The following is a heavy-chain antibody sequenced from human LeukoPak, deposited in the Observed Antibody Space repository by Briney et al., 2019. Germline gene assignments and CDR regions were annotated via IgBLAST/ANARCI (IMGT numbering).Heavy chain of an antibody. D-gene: IGHD2-2*01. Sequence: GASVKVSCKASGYTFTGYYMHWVRQAPGQGLEWMGWINPNSGGASYAQKFQGWVTMTRDTSISTAYMELSRLRSDDTAVYYCARESTRDIVVVPAPDWYFDLWGRGTLVTVSS. CDR3: ARESTRDIVVVPAPDWYFDL. CDR2: INPNSGGA. V-gene: IGHV1-2*04. J-gene: IGHJ2*01. CDR1: GYTFTGYY.